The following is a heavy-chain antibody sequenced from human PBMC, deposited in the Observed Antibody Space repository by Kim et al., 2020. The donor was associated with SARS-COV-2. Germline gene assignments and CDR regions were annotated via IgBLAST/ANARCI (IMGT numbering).Heavy chain of an antibody. D-gene: IGHD6-6*01. CDR3: ARWGETSSSALRAFDI. J-gene: IGHJ3*02. CDR1: GASITSYH. Sequence: SETLSLTCTVSGASITSYHWNWIRQPPGKGLEWIDCIHYSGSACANPSFRSRVTMSVDTSTNQFSLRLTSVTAADTAVYYCARWGETSSSALRAFDIWG. V-gene: IGHV4-59*13. CDR2: IHYSGSA.